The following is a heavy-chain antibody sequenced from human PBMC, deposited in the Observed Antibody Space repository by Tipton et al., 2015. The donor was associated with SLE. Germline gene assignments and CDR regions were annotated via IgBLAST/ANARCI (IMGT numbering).Heavy chain of an antibody. J-gene: IGHJ4*02. D-gene: IGHD1-1*01. CDR3: ARDGGNWFYLDY. CDR2: IYTSGST. Sequence: TLSPTCTVSGGSITSYYWSWVRQPVGGGLEWIGHIYTSGSTNFNPSLESRASMSIDSSRNQFSLRLTSVTAADTAVYYCARDGGNWFYLDYWGQGAMVTVS. CDR1: GGSITSYY. V-gene: IGHV4-4*07.